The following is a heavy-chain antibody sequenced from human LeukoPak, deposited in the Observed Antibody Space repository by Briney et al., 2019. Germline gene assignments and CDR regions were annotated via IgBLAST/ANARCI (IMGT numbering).Heavy chain of an antibody. CDR2: IYHSGST. J-gene: IGHJ4*02. CDR1: GGSISSSNW. V-gene: IGHV4-4*02. D-gene: IGHD3-22*01. Sequence: SETLSLTCAVSGGSISSSNWWSWVRQPPGKGLEWIGEIYHSGSTNYNPSLKSRVTISVDKSKNQFSLKLSSVTAADTAVCYCARSDYYDSSGYGRWGQGTLATVSS. CDR3: ARSDYYDSSGYGR.